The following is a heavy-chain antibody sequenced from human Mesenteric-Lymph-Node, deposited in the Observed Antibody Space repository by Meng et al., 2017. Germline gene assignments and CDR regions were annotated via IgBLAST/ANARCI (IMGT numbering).Heavy chain of an antibody. V-gene: IGHV6-1*01. CDR1: GDSVSSNSAA. CDR3: ARATNNYDSSGYYRDH. D-gene: IGHD3-22*01. Sequence: QIPSLTGGISGDSVSSNSAAWHWSRQSPSRGLEWLGRTYYRSKWYSNHAVSGKSRITINADTAKNQFCLQLSSVTPEDTAVYYCARATNNYDSSGYYRDHWGQGTLVTVSS. CDR2: TYYRSKWYS. J-gene: IGHJ4*02.